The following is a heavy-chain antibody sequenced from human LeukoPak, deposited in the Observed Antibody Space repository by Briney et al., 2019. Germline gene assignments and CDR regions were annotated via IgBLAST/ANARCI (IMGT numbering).Heavy chain of an antibody. CDR2: IWYDGSNK. Sequence: PGRSLRLSCAASGFTFSSYGMHWVRQAPGKGLEWVAVIWYDGSNKYYADSVKGRFTISRDNSKNTLYLQMNSLRAEDTAVYYCARDRAYYYYYGMYVWGQGTTVTVSS. CDR1: GFTFSSYG. J-gene: IGHJ6*02. CDR3: ARDRAYYYYYGMYV. V-gene: IGHV3-33*01.